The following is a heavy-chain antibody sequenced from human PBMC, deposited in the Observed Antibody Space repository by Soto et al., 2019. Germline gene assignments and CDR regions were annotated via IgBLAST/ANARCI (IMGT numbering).Heavy chain of an antibody. CDR3: ATLTKYDILTGYYPC. Sequence: EVQLVESGGGLVQPGGSLRLSCAASGFTISSNYMSWVRQAPGKGLEWVSVIYSGGNTYYADSVKGRFTISRDNSKNTLSLQMNSLRAEDTAVYYCATLTKYDILTGYYPCWGQGTLVTVSS. CDR2: IYSGGNT. V-gene: IGHV3-66*01. J-gene: IGHJ4*02. CDR1: GFTISSNY. D-gene: IGHD3-9*01.